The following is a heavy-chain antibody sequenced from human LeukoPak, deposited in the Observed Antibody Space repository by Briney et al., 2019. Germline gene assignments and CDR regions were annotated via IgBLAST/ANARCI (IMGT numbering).Heavy chain of an antibody. Sequence: SETLSLTCAIYGGSFSGYYWSWIRQPPGKGLEWIGEINHSGSTNYNPSLKSRVTISVDTSKNQFSLKLSSVTAADTAVYYCARGRHYYDSSGYYRGDYYYYYGMDVWGQGTMVTVSS. D-gene: IGHD3-22*01. CDR2: INHSGST. CDR3: ARGRHYYDSSGYYRGDYYYYYGMDV. J-gene: IGHJ6*02. CDR1: GGSFSGYY. V-gene: IGHV4-34*01.